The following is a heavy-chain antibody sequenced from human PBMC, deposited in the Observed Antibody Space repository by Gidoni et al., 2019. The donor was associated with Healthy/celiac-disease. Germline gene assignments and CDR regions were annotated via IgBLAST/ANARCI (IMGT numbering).Heavy chain of an antibody. CDR3: AREDTAMATVFDY. Sequence: QVQLVESGGGVVEPGRSLSLSCAVSGFSFSRYGMHWGRQARGKGLEWGAVIGYYASNKYYADSVKGRFTISRDNSKNTLYLQMNSLRAEGTAVYYCAREDTAMATVFDYWGQGTMVTVSS. V-gene: IGHV3-33*01. D-gene: IGHD5-18*01. CDR1: GFSFSRYG. CDR2: IGYYASNK. J-gene: IGHJ4*02.